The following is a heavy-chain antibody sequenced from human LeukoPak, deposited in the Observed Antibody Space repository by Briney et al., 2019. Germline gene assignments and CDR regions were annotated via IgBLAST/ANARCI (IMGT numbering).Heavy chain of an antibody. CDR1: GFTFSSYA. Sequence: GGSLRLSCAASGFTFSSYAMSWVRQAPGKGRECVSAISGSGCSTYYADSVKGRFTISRDNSKNTLYLQMNTLRAEDTAVYYCPKDPYDYVWGSYFDYWGQGTLVTVSS. J-gene: IGHJ4*02. V-gene: IGHV3-23*01. CDR3: PKDPYDYVWGSYFDY. D-gene: IGHD3-16*01. CDR2: ISGSGCST.